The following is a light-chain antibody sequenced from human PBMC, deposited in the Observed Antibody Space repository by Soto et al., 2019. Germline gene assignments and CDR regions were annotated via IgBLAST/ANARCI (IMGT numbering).Light chain of an antibody. J-gene: IGKJ4*01. Sequence: IILTESPSTRSLSHWERATLSCRASQSVATYLAWYQHKPGQAPRLLIYGASSRATGIPARFSGSGSEAEFALTISTLQSEDFAVYYCQQYSVWPLTFGGGTKVDIK. CDR3: QQYSVWPLT. CDR2: GAS. CDR1: QSVATY. V-gene: IGKV3-11*01.